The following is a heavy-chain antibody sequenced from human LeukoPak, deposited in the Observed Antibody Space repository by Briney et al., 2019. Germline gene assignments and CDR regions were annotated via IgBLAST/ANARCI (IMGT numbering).Heavy chain of an antibody. D-gene: IGHD3-10*01. Sequence: PSETLSLTCTVSGGSISSSSDYWGWIRQAPGKGLEWVSVIYSGGSTYYADSVKGRFTISRDNSTNTLYLQMNSLRAEDTAVYYCARHEDYYGSGSDPDWFDPWGQGTLVTVSS. CDR3: ARHEDYYGSGSDPDWFDP. CDR2: IYSGGST. V-gene: IGHV3-66*04. CDR1: GGSISSSSDY. J-gene: IGHJ5*02.